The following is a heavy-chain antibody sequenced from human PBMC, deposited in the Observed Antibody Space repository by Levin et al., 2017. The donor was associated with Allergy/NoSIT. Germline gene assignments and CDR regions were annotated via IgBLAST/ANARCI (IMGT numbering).Heavy chain of an antibody. J-gene: IGHJ4*02. Sequence: SCAASGFTFSSYGMHWVRQAPGKGLEWVAVIWYDGSNKYYADSVKGRFTISRDNSKNTLYLQMNSLRAEDTAVYYCAREVDSYGYERLPDYWGQGTLVTVSS. CDR1: GFTFSSYG. D-gene: IGHD5-18*01. CDR2: IWYDGSNK. V-gene: IGHV3-33*01. CDR3: AREVDSYGYERLPDY.